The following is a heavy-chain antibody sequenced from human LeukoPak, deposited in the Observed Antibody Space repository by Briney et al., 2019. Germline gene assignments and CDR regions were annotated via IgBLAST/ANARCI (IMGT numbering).Heavy chain of an antibody. CDR3: ARGRYLTTLGGAAAGFLDY. CDR2: INHSGST. Sequence: SETLSLTCGVYGGSFSGYYWNWIRQSPGKGLEWIGEINHSGSTNYNPSLKSRVTMSVDTSQKRFSLRLTSVRAADTAVYYCARGRYLTTLGGAAAGFLDYWGQGTVVTVSS. J-gene: IGHJ4*02. V-gene: IGHV4-34*01. CDR1: GGSFSGYY. D-gene: IGHD6-13*01.